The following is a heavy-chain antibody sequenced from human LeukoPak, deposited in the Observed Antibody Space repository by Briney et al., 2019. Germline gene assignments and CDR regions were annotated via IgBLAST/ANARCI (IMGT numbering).Heavy chain of an antibody. J-gene: IGHJ4*02. CDR1: GGSISNGDYY. D-gene: IGHD4-23*01. Sequence: NTSETLSLTCTVSGGSISNGDYYWSWIRQPPGKGLEWIGYIYHSGSTYYNPSLKSRVTISVDRSKNHFSLNLTSVTAADTAVYYCARRGGHGGSFDYWGQGTLVTVSS. CDR3: ARRGGHGGSFDY. CDR2: IYHSGST. V-gene: IGHV4-30-2*01.